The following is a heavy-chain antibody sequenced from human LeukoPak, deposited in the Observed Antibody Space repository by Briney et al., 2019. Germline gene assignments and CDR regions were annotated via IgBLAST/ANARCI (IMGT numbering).Heavy chain of an antibody. CDR1: GFTFSSYG. D-gene: IGHD6-13*01. CDR3: AKSSSWYGVDY. CDR2: ISYDGSNK. Sequence: GGSLRLSCAASGFTFSSYGMHWVRQAPGKGLEWVAVISYDGSNKYYADSVKGRFTISRDNSKNTLYLQMNSLRAEDMAVYYCAKSSSWYGVDYWGQGTLVTVSS. V-gene: IGHV3-30*18. J-gene: IGHJ4*02.